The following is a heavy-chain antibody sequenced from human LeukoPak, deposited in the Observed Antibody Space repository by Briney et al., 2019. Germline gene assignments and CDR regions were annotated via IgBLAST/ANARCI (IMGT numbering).Heavy chain of an antibody. CDR2: ISGSGGST. J-gene: IGHJ4*02. CDR1: GFTFSSYA. V-gene: IGHV3-23*01. Sequence: GGSLRLSCAASGFTFSSYAMSWVRQAPGKGLEWVSAISGSGGSTYYADSVKGRFTISRDNSKNTLYLQMNSLRAEDTAVYYCTKVPVRIAAAGRFDYWGQGTLVTVSS. CDR3: TKVPVRIAAAGRFDY. D-gene: IGHD6-13*01.